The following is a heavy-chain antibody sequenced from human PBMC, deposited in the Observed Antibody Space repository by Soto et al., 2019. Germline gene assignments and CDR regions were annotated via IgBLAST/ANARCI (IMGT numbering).Heavy chain of an antibody. J-gene: IGHJ4*02. D-gene: IGHD6-13*01. CDR2: IWYDGSNK. V-gene: IGHV3-33*01. CDR1: GFTFSSYG. Sequence: QVQLVESGGGVVQPGRSLRLSCAASGFTFSSYGMHWVRQAPGTGLEWVAVIWYDGSNKYYADSVKGRFTISRDNSENTLYVKMKSLRAEETAVYYCARDTERGDLGYSSSWYLEPSGDYWGQGTLVTVSS. CDR3: ARDTERGDLGYSSSWYLEPSGDY.